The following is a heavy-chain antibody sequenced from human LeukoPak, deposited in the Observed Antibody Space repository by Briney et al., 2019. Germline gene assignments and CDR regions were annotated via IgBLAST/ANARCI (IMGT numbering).Heavy chain of an antibody. Sequence: ASVKVSCKASGYTFTSCGISWVRQAPGQGLERMGWISAYNGNTNYAQKLQGRVTMTTDTSTSTAYMELRSLRSDDTAVYYCARDLRYGSGSYPWGQGTLVTVSS. J-gene: IGHJ5*02. CDR2: ISAYNGNT. D-gene: IGHD3-10*01. CDR3: ARDLRYGSGSYP. V-gene: IGHV1-18*01. CDR1: GYTFTSCG.